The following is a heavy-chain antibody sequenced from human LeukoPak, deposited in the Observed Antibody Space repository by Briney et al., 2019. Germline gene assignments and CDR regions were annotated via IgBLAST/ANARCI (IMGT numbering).Heavy chain of an antibody. CDR2: ISYDGSNK. J-gene: IGHJ6*03. V-gene: IGHV3-30*18. Sequence: PGGSLRLSCAASGFTFSNAWMSWVRQAPGKGLEWVAVISYDGSNKYYADSVKGRFTISRDNSKNTLYLQMNSLRAEDTAVYYCAKDRPIVVYYYYMDVWGKGTTVTVSS. CDR1: GFTFSNAW. CDR3: AKDRPIVVYYYYMDV. D-gene: IGHD3-22*01.